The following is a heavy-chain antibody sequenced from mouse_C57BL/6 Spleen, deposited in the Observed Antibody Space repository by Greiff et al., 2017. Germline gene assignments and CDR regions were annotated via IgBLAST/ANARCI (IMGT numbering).Heavy chain of an antibody. D-gene: IGHD1-1*01. Sequence: QVQLKQSGAELVKPGASVKISCKASGYAFSSYWMNWVKQRPGKGLEWIGQIYPGDGDTNYNGKFKGKATLTADKSSSTAYMQLSSLTSEDSAVYFCARDNYGSSGDYWGQGTTLTVSS. CDR3: ARDNYGSSGDY. CDR2: IYPGDGDT. CDR1: GYAFSSYW. J-gene: IGHJ2*01. V-gene: IGHV1-80*01.